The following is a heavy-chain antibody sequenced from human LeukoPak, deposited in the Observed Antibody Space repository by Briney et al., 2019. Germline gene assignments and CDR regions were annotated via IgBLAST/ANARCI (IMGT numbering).Heavy chain of an antibody. J-gene: IGHJ6*03. CDR3: ARRNSYYYYLDV. V-gene: IGHV3-11*01. Sequence: GGSLRLSCAASGFTFSDYYMSWIRQAPGKGLEWVSHISSSGSIIYYADSVKGRFTISRDNAKNSLYLRMNSLRAEDTAVYYCARRNSYYYYLDVWGKRTTVTISS. CDR2: ISSSGSII. CDR1: GFTFSDYY.